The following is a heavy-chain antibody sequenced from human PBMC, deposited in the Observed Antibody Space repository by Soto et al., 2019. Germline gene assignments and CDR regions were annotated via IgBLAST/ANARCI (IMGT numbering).Heavy chain of an antibody. CDR1: GFTFSSYG. D-gene: IGHD5-12*01. Sequence: QVQLVESGGGVVQPGRSLRLSCAASGFTFSSYGMHWVRQAPGKGLEWVAVISYDGSNKYYADSVKGRFTISIDNSKNTRYLPMNSLKAEDKAVYYCAKDLWGVATTKQSDYYGKDVWGQGTTVTVSS. J-gene: IGHJ6*02. CDR3: AKDLWGVATTKQSDYYGKDV. CDR2: ISYDGSNK. V-gene: IGHV3-30*18.